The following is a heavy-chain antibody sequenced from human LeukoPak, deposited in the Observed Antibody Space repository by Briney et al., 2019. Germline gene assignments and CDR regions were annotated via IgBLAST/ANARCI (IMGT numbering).Heavy chain of an antibody. V-gene: IGHV1-18*01. J-gene: IGHJ6*02. D-gene: IGHD2-2*01. CDR3: ARDLERKYLYYYYYGMDV. CDR2: ISAYNGNT. CDR1: GYTFTSYG. Sequence: VASVKVSCKASGYTFTSYGISWVRQAPGQGLEWMGWISAYNGNTNYPQKLQGRVTMTTDTSTSTAYMELRSLRSDDTAVYYCARDLERKYLYYYYYGMDVWGQGTTVTVSS.